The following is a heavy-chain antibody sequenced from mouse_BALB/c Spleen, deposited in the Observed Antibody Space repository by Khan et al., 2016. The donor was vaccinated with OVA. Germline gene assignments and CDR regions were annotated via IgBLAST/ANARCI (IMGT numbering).Heavy chain of an antibody. CDR2: IFPNNGDS. V-gene: IGHV1S29*02. CDR3: RRSGYGSFAY. Sequence: VQLKQSGPELVKPGASVKISCKASGYTFTDYNMDWVKQSHGKSLEWIGYIFPNNGDSGYNQKFKTKATLTVDHSSSTASMEFRSLTSEDSAVYYCRRSGYGSFAYWGQGTLVTVSA. D-gene: IGHD2-2*01. J-gene: IGHJ3*01. CDR1: GYTFTDYN.